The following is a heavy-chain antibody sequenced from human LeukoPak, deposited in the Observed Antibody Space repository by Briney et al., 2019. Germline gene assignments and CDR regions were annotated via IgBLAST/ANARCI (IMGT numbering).Heavy chain of an antibody. Sequence: ASVKVSCKASGYTFTSYDINWVRQATGQGLEWMGGMNPNSGNTGYAQKFQGRVTMTRNTSISTAYMELSSLRSEDTAVYYCARSRPRWLQSQGDYWGQGTLVTVSS. V-gene: IGHV1-8*01. D-gene: IGHD5-24*01. CDR2: MNPNSGNT. CDR1: GYTFTSYD. J-gene: IGHJ4*02. CDR3: ARSRPRWLQSQGDY.